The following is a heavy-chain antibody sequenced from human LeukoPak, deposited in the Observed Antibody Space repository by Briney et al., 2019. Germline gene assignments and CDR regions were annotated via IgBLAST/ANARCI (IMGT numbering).Heavy chain of an antibody. J-gene: IGHJ4*02. CDR3: ARGGPGGSWYPKPYYFDY. CDR1: GFTFSSYG. Sequence: GGSLRLSCAASGFTFSSYGMHWVRQAPGKGLEWVAFIRYDGSNKYYADSVKGRFTISRDNSKNTLYLQMNSLRADDTAVYYCARGGPGGSWYPKPYYFDYWGQGTLVTVSS. CDR2: IRYDGSNK. D-gene: IGHD6-13*01. V-gene: IGHV3-30*02.